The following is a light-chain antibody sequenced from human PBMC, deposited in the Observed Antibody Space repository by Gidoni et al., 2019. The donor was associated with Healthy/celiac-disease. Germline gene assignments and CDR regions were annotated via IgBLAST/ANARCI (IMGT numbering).Light chain of an antibody. J-gene: IGKJ1*01. CDR1: QSISSW. CDR3: QQYNSYWT. CDR2: DAC. V-gene: IGKV1-5*01. Sequence: DIQMTLSPSTLSASVADRVTITLRASQSISSWLALYQKKPGKATKLLIYDACSLKSGVPSRFSSSGSGKEITLTISSLQPDDFATYYCQQYNSYWTFGQGTKVEIK.